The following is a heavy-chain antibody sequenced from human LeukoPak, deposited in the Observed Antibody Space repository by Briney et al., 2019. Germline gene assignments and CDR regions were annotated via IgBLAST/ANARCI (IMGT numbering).Heavy chain of an antibody. Sequence: ASVKVSFKASGYTFTGYYMHWVRQAPGQGLEWMAWINPSSGGTNYAQKFQGRVTMTRDTSISTAYMELSRLKSDDTAVYYCARVLGAAIPLDYWGQGTLVTVSS. J-gene: IGHJ4*02. V-gene: IGHV1-2*02. CDR3: ARVLGAAIPLDY. D-gene: IGHD1-26*01. CDR1: GYTFTGYY. CDR2: INPSSGGT.